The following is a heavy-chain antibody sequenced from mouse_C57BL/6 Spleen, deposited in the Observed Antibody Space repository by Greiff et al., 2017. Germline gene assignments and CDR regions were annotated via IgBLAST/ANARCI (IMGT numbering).Heavy chain of an antibody. D-gene: IGHD2-3*01. V-gene: IGHV1-50*01. CDR1: GYTFTSYW. Sequence: QVQLQQPGAELVKPGASVKLSCKASGYTFTSYWMQWVKQRPGQGLEWIGEIDPSDSYTNYNQKFKGKATLTVDTSSSTAYMQLSSLTSEDSAVYYCAYDGFDYWGQGTTLTVSS. J-gene: IGHJ2*01. CDR3: AYDGFDY. CDR2: IDPSDSYT.